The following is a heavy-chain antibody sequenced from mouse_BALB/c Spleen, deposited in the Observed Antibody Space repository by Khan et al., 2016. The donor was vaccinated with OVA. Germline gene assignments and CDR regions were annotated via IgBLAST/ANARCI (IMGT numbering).Heavy chain of an antibody. V-gene: IGHV1S132*01. CDR2: IYPGTDNT. CDR1: GYIFTSYW. J-gene: IGHJ2*01. D-gene: IGHD6-1*01. CDR3: AREEPLYYFDY. Sequence: QVQLQQSGAELMRPGASVKLSCKTSGYIFTSYWIHWVKQRSGQGLEWIARIYPGTDNTYYNEKFKDKATLTADKSSTTAYMQLSSLKSSDSAVYCCAREEPLYYFDYWGQGTTLTVSS.